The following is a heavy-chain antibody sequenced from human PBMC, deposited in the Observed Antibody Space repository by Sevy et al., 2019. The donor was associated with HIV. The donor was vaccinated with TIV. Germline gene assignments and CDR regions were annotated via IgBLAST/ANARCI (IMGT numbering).Heavy chain of an antibody. D-gene: IGHD2-8*01. CDR3: AREGCTKPHDY. V-gene: IGHV3-23*01. J-gene: IGHJ4*02. CDR1: GFTFSKYS. Sequence: GGSLRLSCAASGFTFSKYSMSWVRQPPGKGLEWVSTLSFGCGEINHADAVKGRFTISKDNSENSLYLQMNNLRAEDTAVYYCAREGCTKPHDYWGQGTLVPVPS. CDR2: LSFGCGEI.